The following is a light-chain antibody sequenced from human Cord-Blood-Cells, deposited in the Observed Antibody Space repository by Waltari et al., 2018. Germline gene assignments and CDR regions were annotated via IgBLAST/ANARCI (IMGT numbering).Light chain of an antibody. J-gene: IGLJ1*01. CDR1: SSNIGSHY. Sequence: GQRVTISCSGSSSNIGSHYVYWYQQLPGTAPKLLIYRNNQRPSGVPDRFSGSKSGTLASLAISGLRSEDEADYYCAAWDDSLSGYVFGTGTKVTVL. V-gene: IGLV1-47*01. CDR2: RNN. CDR3: AAWDDSLSGYV.